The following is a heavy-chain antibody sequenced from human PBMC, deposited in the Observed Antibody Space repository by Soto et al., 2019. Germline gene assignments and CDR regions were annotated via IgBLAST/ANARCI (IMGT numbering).Heavy chain of an antibody. V-gene: IGHV3-53*01. J-gene: IGHJ4*02. CDR2: IYSGGST. D-gene: IGHD1-26*01. Sequence: GGSLRLSCAASGFSVSTNYMTWVRQAPGKGLEWVSVIYSGGSTYYTDSVKGRFTISRDNSKNPLYLQMNSLRADDTAVYYCARGSGSLYYFGYWGQGTPVTVSS. CDR3: ARGSGSLYYFGY. CDR1: GFSVSTNY.